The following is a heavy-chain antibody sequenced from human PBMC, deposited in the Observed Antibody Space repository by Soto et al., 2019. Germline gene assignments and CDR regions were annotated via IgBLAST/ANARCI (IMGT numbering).Heavy chain of an antibody. V-gene: IGHV3-23*01. CDR1: GFAFSSYA. D-gene: IGHD3-3*01. J-gene: IGHJ6*02. Sequence: PWGSLRLSCAASGFAFSSYAMSWVRQAPGKGLEWVSAISGSGGSTYYADSVKGRFTISRDNSKNTLYLQMNSLRAEDTAVYYCAKVYDFSYYYYYYGMDVWGQGTTVSVSS. CDR2: ISGSGGST. CDR3: AKVYDFSYYYYYYGMDV.